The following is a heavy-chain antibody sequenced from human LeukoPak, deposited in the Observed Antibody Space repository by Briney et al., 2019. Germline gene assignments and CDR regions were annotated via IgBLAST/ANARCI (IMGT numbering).Heavy chain of an antibody. CDR3: ARDLGSGSYDIYMDV. J-gene: IGHJ6*03. V-gene: IGHV3-20*04. CDR1: GFTFDDYG. CDR2: INWNGGST. Sequence: GGSLRLSCAASGFTFDDYGMSWVRQAPGKGLEWVSGINWNGGSTGYADSVKGRFTIPRDNAKNSLYLQMNSLRAEDTALYYCARDLGSGSYDIYMDVWGKGTTVTASS. D-gene: IGHD3-10*01.